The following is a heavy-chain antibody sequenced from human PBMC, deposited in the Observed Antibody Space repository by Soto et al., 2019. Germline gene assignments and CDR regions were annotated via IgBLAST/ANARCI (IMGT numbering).Heavy chain of an antibody. CDR1: NDTLAELT. CDR3: ATDTLYDSSGYYFDY. J-gene: IGHJ4*02. CDR2: SAPEDGET. V-gene: IGHV1-24*01. Sequence: ASVEVSCGFPNDTLAELTIDWFRQAPGKGLEWMGRSAPEDGETIYAQKFQGRVTMTEDTSTDTAYMELSSLRSEDTAVYYCATDTLYDSSGYYFDYWGQGTLVTVS. D-gene: IGHD3-22*01.